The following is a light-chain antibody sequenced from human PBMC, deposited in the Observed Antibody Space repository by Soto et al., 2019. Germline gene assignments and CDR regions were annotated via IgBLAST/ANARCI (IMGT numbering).Light chain of an antibody. CDR1: QDISTW. V-gene: IGKV1-5*03. J-gene: IGKJ2*01. CDR3: QSYYGYPYT. Sequence: DVQMTQSPSTLSASVGDRVTITSRASQDISTWLAWYQQKPGKAPKLLIYKASSLESGVPSRFSGGGSGTEFTLTISSLQPDDHATFYCQSYYGYPYTFGQGTKLEIK. CDR2: KAS.